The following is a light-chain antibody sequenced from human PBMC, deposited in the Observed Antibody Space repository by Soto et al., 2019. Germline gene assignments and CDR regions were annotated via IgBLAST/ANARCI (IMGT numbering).Light chain of an antibody. V-gene: IGKV1-5*01. Sequence: DIQMTHSPSTLSASVLDRVTITFRASQSVKRYLAWYQQKWGGAPNLLIYDASNLQSGVPSRFSGSGSGTEFTLTISNLQPDDSATYYCQHYNSYSRTFGQGTKVDIK. CDR1: QSVKRY. CDR3: QHYNSYSRT. CDR2: DAS. J-gene: IGKJ1*01.